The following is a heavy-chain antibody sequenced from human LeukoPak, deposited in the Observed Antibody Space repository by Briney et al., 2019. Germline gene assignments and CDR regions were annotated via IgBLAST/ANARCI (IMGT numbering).Heavy chain of an antibody. J-gene: IGHJ3*02. V-gene: IGHV4-59*11. D-gene: IGHD1-14*01. CDR2: ISHIGST. CDR1: GASISGHY. Sequence: PSETLSLTCTVSGASISGHYLTWLRQPPGKGLEWIGYISHIGSTNYNPSLKSRVTISVDTSTNQFSLKLTSVTAADTAVYYCARDRISINALDMWGHGTMVTVSS. CDR3: ARDRISINALDM.